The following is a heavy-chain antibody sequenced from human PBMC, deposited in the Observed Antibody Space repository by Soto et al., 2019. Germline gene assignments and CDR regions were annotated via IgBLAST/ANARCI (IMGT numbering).Heavy chain of an antibody. CDR2: IFHTGTT. V-gene: IGHV4-31*03. CDR3: ARGLGYDSNGRFLAAFDV. Sequence: QVQLQESGPGLAKPSQTLSLICTVSGASLSSGGYYWTWIRQVPGKALEWIGYIFHTGTTFYNPSLKSRVVMSIEKSDNQFSLNLRSVTAADTAVYYCARGLGYDSNGRFLAAFDVWGQGTMVTVSS. D-gene: IGHD3-22*01. CDR1: GASLSSGGYY. J-gene: IGHJ3*01.